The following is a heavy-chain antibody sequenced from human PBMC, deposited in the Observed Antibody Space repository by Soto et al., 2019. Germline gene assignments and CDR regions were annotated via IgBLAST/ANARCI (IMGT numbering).Heavy chain of an antibody. CDR3: ASTYYYDSSGSGPTTGAFDY. CDR1: GGSISSYY. V-gene: IGHV4-59*01. Sequence: SETLSLTCTVSGGSISSYYWSWIRQPPGKGLEWIGYIYYSGSTNYNPSLKSRVTISVDTSKNQFSLKLSSVTAADTAVYYCASTYYYDSSGSGPTTGAFDYWGQGTLVTVSS. D-gene: IGHD3-22*01. CDR2: IYYSGST. J-gene: IGHJ4*02.